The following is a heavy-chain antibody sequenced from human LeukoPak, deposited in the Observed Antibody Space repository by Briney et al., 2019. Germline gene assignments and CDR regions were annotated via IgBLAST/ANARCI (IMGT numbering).Heavy chain of an antibody. CDR1: GFTFSSYG. CDR2: ISYDGSNK. Sequence: PGGSLRLSCAASGFTFSSYGMHWVRQAPGKGLEWVAVISYDGSNKYYADSVKGRFTISRDNSKNTLYLQMNSLRAEDTAVYYCAKDLKVYYDSSGYFPNPLDYWGQGTLVTVSP. V-gene: IGHV3-30*18. D-gene: IGHD3-22*01. CDR3: AKDLKVYYDSSGYFPNPLDY. J-gene: IGHJ4*02.